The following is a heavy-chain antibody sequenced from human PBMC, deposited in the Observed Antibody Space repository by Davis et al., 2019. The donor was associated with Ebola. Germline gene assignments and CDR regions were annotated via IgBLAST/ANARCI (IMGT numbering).Heavy chain of an antibody. D-gene: IGHD3-3*01. CDR1: GFTFSSYS. Sequence: GGSLRLSCAASGFTFSSYSMHWVRQAPGKGLEWVAVISYDGSNKYYADSVKGRFTISRDNSKNTLYLQMNSLRAEDTAVYYCAKGSVTIFGVAPDYYGMDVWGKGTTFTVSS. CDR3: AKGSVTIFGVAPDYYGMDV. J-gene: IGHJ6*04. V-gene: IGHV3-30*18. CDR2: ISYDGSNK.